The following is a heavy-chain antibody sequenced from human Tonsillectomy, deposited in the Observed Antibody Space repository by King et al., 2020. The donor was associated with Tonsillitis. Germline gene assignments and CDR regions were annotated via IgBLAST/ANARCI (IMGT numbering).Heavy chain of an antibody. CDR1: GGSISSTNYC. Sequence: MQLQESGPRLVKPSETLSLTCTVSGGSISSTNYCWGWIRQPPGKGLEWTGSICYSGSTYYNPSLKSRVSISEDTSKNQFSLQLSSVTAADTAVYYCARALGAGIWFDPWGQGTLVTVSS. CDR2: ICYSGST. J-gene: IGHJ5*02. D-gene: IGHD3-10*01. V-gene: IGHV4-39*07. CDR3: ARALGAGIWFDP.